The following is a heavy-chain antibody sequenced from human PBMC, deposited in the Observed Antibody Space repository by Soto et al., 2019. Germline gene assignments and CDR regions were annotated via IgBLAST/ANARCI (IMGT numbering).Heavy chain of an antibody. CDR2: IVVGSGNT. Sequence: SVKVSCKASGFTFTSSAMQWVRQARGQRLEWIGWIVVGSGNTNYAQKFQERVTITRDMSTSTAYMELSSLRSEDTAVYYCAAGYYYDSSGYYPFDYWGQGTLVTSPQ. D-gene: IGHD3-22*01. J-gene: IGHJ4*02. CDR3: AAGYYYDSSGYYPFDY. CDR1: GFTFTSSA. V-gene: IGHV1-58*02.